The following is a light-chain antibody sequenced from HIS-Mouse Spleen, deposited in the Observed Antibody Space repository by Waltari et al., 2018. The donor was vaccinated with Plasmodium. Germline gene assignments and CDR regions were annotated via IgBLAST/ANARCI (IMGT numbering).Light chain of an antibody. Sequence: QSALTQPASVSGSPGQSITISCTGTSSDVGRYNLVSWYQQHPGKAPKLMIYEGSKRPSGFSIRFSGSMSGNTASLTISGLQAEDEADYYCCSYAGSSTFVFGGGTKLTVL. V-gene: IGLV2-23*03. CDR3: CSYAGSSTFV. CDR2: EGS. J-gene: IGLJ3*02. CDR1: SSDVGRYNL.